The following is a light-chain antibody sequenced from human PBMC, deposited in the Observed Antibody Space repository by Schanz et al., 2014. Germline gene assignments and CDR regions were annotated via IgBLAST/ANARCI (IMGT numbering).Light chain of an antibody. Sequence: QSALTQPASVSGSPGQSITISCTGTSSDVGGYNYVSWHQQHPGKAPKLMIYEGSKRPSGVSTRFSGSKSGNTASLTISGLQAEDEADYYCCSYAGYSTSLYVVFGGGTKLTVL. CDR2: EGS. J-gene: IGLJ2*01. V-gene: IGLV2-23*01. CDR1: SSDVGGYNY. CDR3: CSYAGYSTSLYVV.